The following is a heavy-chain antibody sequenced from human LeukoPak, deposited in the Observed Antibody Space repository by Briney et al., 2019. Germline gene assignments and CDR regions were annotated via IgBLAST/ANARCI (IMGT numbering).Heavy chain of an antibody. CDR1: GFMFSDSW. D-gene: IGHD6-19*01. J-gene: IGHJ4*01. CDR2: IDKDGSEK. Sequence: PGGSLRLSCVASGFMFSDSWMSWVHQAPGKGLEWVADIDKDGSEKDYVDSIKGRFTISRDNAKNSLYLQMNSLRAEDTAVYYCAKGIYSSGWSYFDYWGHGTLVTVSS. V-gene: IGHV3-7*03. CDR3: AKGIYSSGWSYFDY.